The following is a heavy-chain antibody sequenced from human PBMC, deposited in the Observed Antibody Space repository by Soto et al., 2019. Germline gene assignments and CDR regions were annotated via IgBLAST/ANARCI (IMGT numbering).Heavy chain of an antibody. V-gene: IGHV4-59*03. CDR2: LYNTGGT. D-gene: IGHD3-3*01. CDR1: GGSISSYY. J-gene: IGHJ6*02. Sequence: SETLSLTCNVSGGSISSYYWTWIRQPPGKGLEWIGDLYNTGGTNYNPSLKSRVTISLDTSKNQFFLNLSSVTAADTAVYYCAGMSFTVFGEVIDNFYFYGMDVWGQGTTVTVSS. CDR3: AGMSFTVFGEVIDNFYFYGMDV.